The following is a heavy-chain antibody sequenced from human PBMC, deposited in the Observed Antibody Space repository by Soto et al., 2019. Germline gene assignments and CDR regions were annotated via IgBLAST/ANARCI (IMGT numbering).Heavy chain of an antibody. D-gene: IGHD2-2*01. CDR3: ARDEYQLMSSVSWFDS. CDR1: GGSISDDSY. J-gene: IGHJ5*01. CDR2: IYHTGNT. Sequence: SETLSLTCTVSGGSISDDSYWSWIRQTPGKGLEWIGYIYHTGNTYYNPSLRSRVSISVDKSKSQFSLKLISVTAADTAVYFCARDEYQLMSSVSWFDSWGQGTLVTVSS. V-gene: IGHV4-30-4*01.